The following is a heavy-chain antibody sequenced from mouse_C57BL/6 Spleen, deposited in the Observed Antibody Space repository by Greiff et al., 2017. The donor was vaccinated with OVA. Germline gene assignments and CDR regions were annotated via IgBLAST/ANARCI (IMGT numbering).Heavy chain of an antibody. CDR3: TQRFAY. J-gene: IGHJ3*01. Sequence: EVKLMESGAELVRPGASVKLSCTASGFNIKDDYMHWVKQRPEQGLEWIGWIDPENGDTEYASKFQGKATITADTSSNTAYLQLSSLTSEDTAVYYCTQRFAYWGQGTLVTVSA. CDR1: GFNIKDDY. V-gene: IGHV14-4*01. CDR2: IDPENGDT.